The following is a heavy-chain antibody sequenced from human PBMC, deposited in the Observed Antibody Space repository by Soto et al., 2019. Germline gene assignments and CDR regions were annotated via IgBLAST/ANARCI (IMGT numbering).Heavy chain of an antibody. CDR3: ARDGSTSWDSYDYHGMDV. CDR2: INLDGSEK. Sequence: EVQLVESGGGLVQPGGSLRLSCAASGFTFRTYWLSWVRQVPGKGLEWVANINLDGSEKNYVDSVKGRFTISRDNARNSLYLQMSSLRAEDTALYYCARDGSTSWDSYDYHGMDVWGQGTTVTVSS. CDR1: GFTFRTYW. V-gene: IGHV3-7*05. D-gene: IGHD5-18*01. J-gene: IGHJ6*02.